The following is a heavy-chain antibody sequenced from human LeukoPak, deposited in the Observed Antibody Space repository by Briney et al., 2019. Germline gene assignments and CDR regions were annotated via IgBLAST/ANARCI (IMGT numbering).Heavy chain of an antibody. J-gene: IGHJ4*02. CDR3: ARDSDSSGYYFDY. CDR1: GYTFTSFG. V-gene: IGHV1-18*01. Sequence: ASVKVSCKASGYTFTSFGISWVRQAPGQGLEWLGWISTYKRNIIYAQKLQGRVTMTTDTSTSTAYMELRSPRSDDTAVYYCARDSDSSGYYFDYWGQGTLVTVSS. CDR2: ISTYKRNI. D-gene: IGHD3-22*01.